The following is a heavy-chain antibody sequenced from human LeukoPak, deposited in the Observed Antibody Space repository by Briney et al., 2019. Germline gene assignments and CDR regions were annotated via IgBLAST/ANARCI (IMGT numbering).Heavy chain of an antibody. CDR2: INPNSGDT. D-gene: IGHD1-1*01. Sequence: ASVKVSCKASGYTFTGYYMHWVRQAPGQGPEWVGWINPNSGDTNYAQKFQGRVTMTRGTSSSTAYMELSRLRYDDTAIYYCATMQLTRTEWGQGTLVTVSS. CDR3: ATMQLTRTE. J-gene: IGHJ4*02. V-gene: IGHV1-2*02. CDR1: GYTFTGYY.